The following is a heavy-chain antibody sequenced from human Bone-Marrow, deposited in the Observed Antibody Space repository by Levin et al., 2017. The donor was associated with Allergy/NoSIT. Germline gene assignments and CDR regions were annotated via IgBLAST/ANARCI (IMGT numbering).Heavy chain of an antibody. D-gene: IGHD1-7*01. Sequence: QTLSLTCTFSGFSLTTSGVGVGWVRQPPGKALEWLALIYWDNDKRYNPSLRSRLTITKDTSKSQVVLTMTNVDPVDTATYYCAHRIIRSGIDWNYGQFDYWGQGALVTVSS. J-gene: IGHJ4*02. CDR3: AHRIIRSGIDWNYGQFDY. V-gene: IGHV2-5*02. CDR1: GFSLTTSGVG. CDR2: IYWDNDK.